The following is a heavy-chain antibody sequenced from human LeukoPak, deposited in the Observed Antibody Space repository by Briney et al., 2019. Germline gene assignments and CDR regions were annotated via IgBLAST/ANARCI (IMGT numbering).Heavy chain of an antibody. J-gene: IGHJ4*02. D-gene: IGHD2-2*02. CDR3: ARDYCSSTSCYSGAFDY. CDR1: GFTFSSYE. CDR2: ISSSGSTI. Sequence: GGSLRLSCAASGFTFSSYEMNWVRQAPGKGLEWVSYISSSGSTIYYADSVKGRFTIFRDNAKNSLYLQMNSLRAEDTAVYYCARDYCSSTSCYSGAFDYWGQGTLVTVSS. V-gene: IGHV3-48*03.